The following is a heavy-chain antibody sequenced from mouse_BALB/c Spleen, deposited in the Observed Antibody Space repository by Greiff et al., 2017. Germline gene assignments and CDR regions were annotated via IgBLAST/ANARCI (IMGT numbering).Heavy chain of an antibody. D-gene: IGHD1-2*01. Sequence: DVKLQESGPGLVKPSQSLSLTCTVTGYSITSDYAWNWIRQFPGNKLEWMGYISYSGSTSYNPSLKSRISITRDTSKNQFFLQLNSVTTEDTATYYCAGYHYWGQGTTLTVSS. CDR3: AGYHY. V-gene: IGHV3-2*02. J-gene: IGHJ2*01. CDR1: GYSITSDYA. CDR2: ISYSGST.